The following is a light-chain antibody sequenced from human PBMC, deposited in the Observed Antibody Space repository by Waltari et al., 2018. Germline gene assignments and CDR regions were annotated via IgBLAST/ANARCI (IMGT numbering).Light chain of an antibody. J-gene: IGKJ4*01. Sequence: DIQMTQSPSTLSASVGDRVTITCRASQSISSWLAWYQQKPGKAPKLLIYKASSLESGVPSMFSGSGSGTEFTLTISSLQPDDFATYYCQQYNSYLFGGGTKVEIK. CDR2: KAS. CDR1: QSISSW. V-gene: IGKV1-5*03. CDR3: QQYNSYL.